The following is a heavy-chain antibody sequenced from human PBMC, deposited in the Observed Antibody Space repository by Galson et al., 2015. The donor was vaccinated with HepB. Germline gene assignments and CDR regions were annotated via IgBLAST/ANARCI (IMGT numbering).Heavy chain of an antibody. J-gene: IGHJ4*02. CDR2: ISSSGSTI. CDR1: GFTFSDYY. Sequence: SLRLSCAASGFTFSDYYMSWIRQAPGKGLEWVSYISSSGSTIYYADSVKGRFTISRDNAKNSLYLQMNSLRLEDTAVYYCAGGPIALAGKVPAHWGRGTLVTVSS. CDR3: AGGPIALAGKVPAH. D-gene: IGHD6-19*01. V-gene: IGHV3-11*04.